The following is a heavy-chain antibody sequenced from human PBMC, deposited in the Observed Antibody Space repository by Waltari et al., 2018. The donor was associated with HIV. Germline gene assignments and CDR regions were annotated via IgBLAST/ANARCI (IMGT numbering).Heavy chain of an antibody. J-gene: IGHJ3*02. D-gene: IGHD2-21*01. CDR1: GFMFEDYD. V-gene: IGHV3-9*01. CDR2: ISRNSATK. Sequence: ELRLVQSGGGLVQPGRSLRLSCSASGFMFEDYDMHWVRQVPGKGLEWVSGISRNSATKTYMDSVRGRFIISRDNARNSLYLQMNSLRPEDTALYYCANADGYYGGVGAFGIWGQGTMVTVSS. CDR3: ANADGYYGGVGAFGI.